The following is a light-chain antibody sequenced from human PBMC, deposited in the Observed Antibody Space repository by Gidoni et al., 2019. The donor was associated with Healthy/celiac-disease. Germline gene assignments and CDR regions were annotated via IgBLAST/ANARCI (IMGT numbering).Light chain of an antibody. V-gene: IGKV1-9*01. Sequence: DSQLTESPSFLSASVGDRVTITCRASQGISSYLAWYQQKPGKAPKLLIYAASTLQSGVPSRFSGFGSGTEFTLTISSLPPVDFATYYCQQLNSYPVFTFGPXTKVDIK. CDR3: QQLNSYPVFT. CDR1: QGISSY. J-gene: IGKJ3*01. CDR2: AAS.